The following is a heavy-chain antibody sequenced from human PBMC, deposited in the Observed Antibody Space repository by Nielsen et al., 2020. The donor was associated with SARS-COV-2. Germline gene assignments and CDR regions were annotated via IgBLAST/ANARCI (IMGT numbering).Heavy chain of an antibody. CDR2: ISYDGSNK. CDR1: GFTFSSYA. J-gene: IGHJ4*02. Sequence: GESLKISCAASGFTFSSYAMHWVRQAPGKGLEWVAVISYDGSNKYYADSVKGRFTISRDNAKNSLYLQMNSLRAEDTALYYCARFVYYGSGSFDYWGQGTLVTVSS. V-gene: IGHV3-30*04. D-gene: IGHD3-10*01. CDR3: ARFVYYGSGSFDY.